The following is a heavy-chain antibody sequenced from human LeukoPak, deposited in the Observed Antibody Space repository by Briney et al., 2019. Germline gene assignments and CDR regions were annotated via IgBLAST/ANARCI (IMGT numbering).Heavy chain of an antibody. J-gene: IGHJ4*02. D-gene: IGHD6-6*01. CDR2: IYTTGST. CDR3: AREGSVTARPFVSIDY. V-gene: IGHV4-61*09. Sequence: SQTLSLTCGVSGGSNNRGTYYWSWIRQPAGKGLECIGHIYTTGSTHYNPSLKTRVTDTLDTSKYQFSRRVSSVSAADEAVYSGAREGSVTARPFVSIDYWGQGTLVTVSS. CDR1: GGSNNRGTYY.